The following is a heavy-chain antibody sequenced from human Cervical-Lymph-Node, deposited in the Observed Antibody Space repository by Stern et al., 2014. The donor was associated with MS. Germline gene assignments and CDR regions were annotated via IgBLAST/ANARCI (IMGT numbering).Heavy chain of an antibody. D-gene: IGHD2-15*01. J-gene: IGHJ6*02. CDR1: GFTFNNAY. Sequence: EVQLVESGGNLVKPGGSLRLSCAASGFTFNNAYMSWVRQAPGKGLEWVGRIKSKTEGGTADYAAPVKGRFTILRDDSKNTLYLQMNSLKIEDTAVYYCITDQGFRPYYYYGMDVWGQGTAVTVSS. V-gene: IGHV3-15*01. CDR2: IKSKTEGGTA. CDR3: ITDQGFRPYYYYGMDV.